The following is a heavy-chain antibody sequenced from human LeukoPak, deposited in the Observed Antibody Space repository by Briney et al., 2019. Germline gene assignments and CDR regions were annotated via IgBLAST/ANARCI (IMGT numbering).Heavy chain of an antibody. V-gene: IGHV4-34*01. CDR2: INHSGST. Sequence: PSETLSLTCAVYGGSFSGYYWSWIRQPPGKGLEWIGEINHSGSTNYNPSLKSRVTISVDRSKNQFSLKLSSVTAADTAVYYCARGVAAAGTWPYYFDYWGQGTLVTVSS. D-gene: IGHD6-13*01. CDR3: ARGVAAAGTWPYYFDY. CDR1: GGSFSGYY. J-gene: IGHJ4*02.